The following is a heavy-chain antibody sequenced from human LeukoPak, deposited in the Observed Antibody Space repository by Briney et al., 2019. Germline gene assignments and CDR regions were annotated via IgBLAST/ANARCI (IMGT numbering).Heavy chain of an antibody. Sequence: ASVKVSCKASGYTFTGYYMHWVRQAPGQGLEWMGWINPNSGGTNYAQKFQGWVTMTRDTSISTAYMELSSLRSEDTAVYYCARAGRSHYYYGSGSYYLDWGQGTLVTVSS. V-gene: IGHV1-2*04. D-gene: IGHD3-10*01. CDR1: GYTFTGYY. CDR2: INPNSGGT. CDR3: ARAGRSHYYYGSGSYYLD. J-gene: IGHJ4*02.